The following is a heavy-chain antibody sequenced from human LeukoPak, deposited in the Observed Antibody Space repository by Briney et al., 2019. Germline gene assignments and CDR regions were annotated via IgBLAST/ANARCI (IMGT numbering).Heavy chain of an antibody. CDR2: INPYSGGT. V-gene: IGHV1-2*04. Sequence: ASVKVSCKASGYTFAGYYMHWVRQAPGQGLEWMGWINPYSGGTNYAQKFQGWVTMTRDTSISTAYMELSRLRSDDTAVYYCARVGYDSSGYYPFFDYWGQGTLVTVSS. CDR3: ARVGYDSSGYYPFFDY. CDR1: GYTFAGYY. J-gene: IGHJ4*02. D-gene: IGHD3-22*01.